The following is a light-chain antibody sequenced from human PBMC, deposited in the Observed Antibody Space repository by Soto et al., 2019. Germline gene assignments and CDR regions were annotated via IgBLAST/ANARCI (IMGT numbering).Light chain of an antibody. Sequence: DIQMTQSPSSLSASVGDRVTITCRASQSMSNYLNWYQQKPGKAPKLLIYAASTLQSGVPSRFSGSGSGTDFTRTINSLQPEDFATYFCQQSYRSPPTFGQGTKVEIK. CDR2: AAS. CDR3: QQSYRSPPT. CDR1: QSMSNY. J-gene: IGKJ1*01. V-gene: IGKV1-39*01.